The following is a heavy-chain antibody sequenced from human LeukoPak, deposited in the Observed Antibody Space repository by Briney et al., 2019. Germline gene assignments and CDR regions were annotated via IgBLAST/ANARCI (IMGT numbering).Heavy chain of an antibody. D-gene: IGHD3-22*01. Sequence: SETLSLTCNVSAGSISSYYWSWIRQPPGKGLEWIGYISYSGSTTYNPSLKSRVTMSVDTSKTQFSLNLSSVSAADTAVYYCARGGYYDSGGYYYVHSWGQATLVTVSS. CDR3: ARGGYYDSGGYYYVHS. J-gene: IGHJ5*01. V-gene: IGHV4-59*01. CDR2: ISYSGST. CDR1: AGSISSYY.